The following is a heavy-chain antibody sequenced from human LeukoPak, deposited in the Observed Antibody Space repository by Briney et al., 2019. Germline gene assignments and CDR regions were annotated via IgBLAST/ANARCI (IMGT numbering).Heavy chain of an antibody. Sequence: GGSLRLSCAASGFTFSSDSMNWVRQAPGKGVEWVSSISSSSSYIYYADSVKGRFTISRDNAKNSLYLQMNSLRAEDTAVYYCARAWELLSYYFDYWGQGTLVTVSS. V-gene: IGHV3-21*01. D-gene: IGHD1-26*01. CDR3: ARAWELLSYYFDY. J-gene: IGHJ4*02. CDR1: GFTFSSDS. CDR2: ISSSSSYI.